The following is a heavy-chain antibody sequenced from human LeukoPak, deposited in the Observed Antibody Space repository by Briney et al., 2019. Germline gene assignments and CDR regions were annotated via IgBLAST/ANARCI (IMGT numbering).Heavy chain of an antibody. D-gene: IGHD3-22*01. Sequence: SETLSLTCGVSGYSISSGYHWGWIRQPTGKGLEWIGSMSHSGSTYYNPSLKSRVTISVDTSKNQFSLKLSSVTAADTAVYYCARHATNYYDSSGYGTLGDYWGQGTLVTVSS. V-gene: IGHV4-38-2*01. CDR1: GYSISSGYH. CDR3: ARHATNYYDSSGYGTLGDY. CDR2: MSHSGST. J-gene: IGHJ4*02.